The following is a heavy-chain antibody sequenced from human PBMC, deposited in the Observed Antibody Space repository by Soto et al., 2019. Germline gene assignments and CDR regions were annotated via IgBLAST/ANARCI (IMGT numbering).Heavy chain of an antibody. CDR1: GFTVNNYG. V-gene: IGHV3-30*03. D-gene: IGHD6-25*01. CDR2: LAHDGTTT. Sequence: QVQLVESGGGVVQPGRSLRLSCAASGFTVNNYGMHWVRQAPGKGLEWVAILAHDGTTTYFGDSVRGRFTVSRDESANTLYLQMISLRSEDTAVYYCARDWGSSGWFNWFGPWGQGILVIVSS. J-gene: IGHJ5*02. CDR3: ARDWGSSGWFNWFGP.